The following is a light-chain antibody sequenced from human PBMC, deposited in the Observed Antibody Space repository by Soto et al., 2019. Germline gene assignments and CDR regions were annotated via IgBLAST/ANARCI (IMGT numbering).Light chain of an antibody. Sequence: DIQVTQSPPTLSASVGDRVTITCRASQTISTWMAWYQQKPGKAPKLLVYDASTLQSGVASRFSGRGSGTEFTLIISGLQPDDSATYYCQQYTAVSETVGQGTK. CDR2: DAS. J-gene: IGKJ1*01. CDR1: QTISTW. CDR3: QQYTAVSET. V-gene: IGKV1-5*01.